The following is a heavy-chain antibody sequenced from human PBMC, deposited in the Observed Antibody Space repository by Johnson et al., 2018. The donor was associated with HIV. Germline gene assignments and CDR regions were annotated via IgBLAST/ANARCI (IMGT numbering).Heavy chain of an antibody. V-gene: IGHV3-66*01. J-gene: IGHJ3*02. Sequence: VQLVESGGGVVQPGGSLRLSCAASGFTVSSNYMNWVRQAPGKGLEWVSVIYSGGNTYYADSVKGRFTISRDKSKNSLFLQMNSLRVEDTAVYYCARSGGYPNAFDMWGQGTMVSVSS. CDR2: IYSGGNT. CDR3: ARSGGYPNAFDM. CDR1: GFTVSSNY. D-gene: IGHD6-13*01.